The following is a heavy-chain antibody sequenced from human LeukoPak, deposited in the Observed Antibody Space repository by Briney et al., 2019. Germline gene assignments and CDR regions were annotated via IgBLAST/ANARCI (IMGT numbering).Heavy chain of an antibody. Sequence: SETLSLTCAVYGGSFSGYYWSWIRQPPGKGLEWIGEINHSGNTNSNPSLKSRVAMSVDTSKNQFSLKLSSVTAADTAVYYCARDLYYYDSSGYYRFDYWGQGTLVTVSS. V-gene: IGHV4-34*01. J-gene: IGHJ4*02. CDR1: GGSFSGYY. CDR3: ARDLYYYDSSGYYRFDY. CDR2: INHSGNT. D-gene: IGHD3-22*01.